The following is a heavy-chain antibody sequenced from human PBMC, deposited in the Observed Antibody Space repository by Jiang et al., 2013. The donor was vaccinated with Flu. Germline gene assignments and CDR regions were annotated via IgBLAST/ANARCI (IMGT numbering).Heavy chain of an antibody. CDR2: IIPIFGRA. Sequence: SGAEVKKPGSPVKVSCKASGGTFSSYAIDWVRQAPGQGLEWMGGIIPIFGRANYAQKFQGRVTITRDTSASTAYMELSSLRSEDTAVYYCARNRLSSQESWFDPWGQGTLVTVSS. CDR3: ARNRLSSQESWFDP. D-gene: IGHD6-13*01. CDR1: GGTFSSYA. J-gene: IGHJ5*02. V-gene: IGHV1-69*05.